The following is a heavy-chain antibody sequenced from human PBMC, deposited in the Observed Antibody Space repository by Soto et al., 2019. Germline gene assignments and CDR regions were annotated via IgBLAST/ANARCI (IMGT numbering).Heavy chain of an antibody. V-gene: IGHV1-69*06. CDR2: IIPIFGTA. J-gene: IGHJ4*02. CDR1: GGTFSSYA. D-gene: IGHD3-16*01. Sequence: QVQLVQSGAEVKKPGSSVKVSCKASGGTFSSYAISWVRQAPGQGLEWMGGIIPIFGTANYAQKFQGRVTITADKSTSTAYMELSSLRSEATAVYYCATERGEDDFVWGINRYWGQGTLVTVSS. CDR3: ATERGEDDFVWGINRY.